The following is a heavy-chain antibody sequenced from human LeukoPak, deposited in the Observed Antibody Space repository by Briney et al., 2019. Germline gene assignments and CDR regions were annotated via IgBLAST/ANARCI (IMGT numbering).Heavy chain of an antibody. CDR3: AKDVWDTAMAPYYFDY. CDR1: GFTVNNNY. CDR2: LYSGGTT. J-gene: IGHJ4*02. D-gene: IGHD5-18*01. Sequence: GGSLRLSCTASGFTVNNNYMSWVRQAPGKGLEWVSLLYSGGTTYYADSVKGRFSISRDNSKNTLYLQMNSLRAEDTAVYYCAKDVWDTAMAPYYFDYWGQGTLVTVSS. V-gene: IGHV3-66*01.